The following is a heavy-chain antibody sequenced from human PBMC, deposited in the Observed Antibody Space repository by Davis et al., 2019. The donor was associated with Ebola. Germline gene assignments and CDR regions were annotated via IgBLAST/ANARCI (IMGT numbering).Heavy chain of an antibody. CDR3: ARGRKVARMGSWFDS. D-gene: IGHD5-12*01. V-gene: IGHV1-8*01. CDR1: GYTFPNYD. CDR2: MNPNSGNT. Sequence: ASVKVSCKASGYTFPNYDVHWVRQGTGQGLVWIGWMNPNSGNTGYGQKFQGRVTMTRNTSRSTAYMELSSLTSEDTAVYYCARGRKVARMGSWFDSWGQGTLVTVSS. J-gene: IGHJ5*01.